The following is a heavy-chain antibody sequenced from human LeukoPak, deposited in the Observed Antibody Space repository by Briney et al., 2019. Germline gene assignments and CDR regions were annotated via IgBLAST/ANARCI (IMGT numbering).Heavy chain of an antibody. CDR3: ARGSGYYYDMLNWFDP. D-gene: IGHD3-22*01. J-gene: IGHJ5*02. V-gene: IGHV4-59*01. CDR2: IYYSGST. CDR1: GGSISSYY. Sequence: PSETLPLTCTVSGGSISSYYWSWIRQPPGKGLEWIGYIYYSGSTNYNPSLKSRVTISVDTSKNQFSLKLSSVTAADTAVYYCARGSGYYYDMLNWFDPWGQGTLVTVSS.